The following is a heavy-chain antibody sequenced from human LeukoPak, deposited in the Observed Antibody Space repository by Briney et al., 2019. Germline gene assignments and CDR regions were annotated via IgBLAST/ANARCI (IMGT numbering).Heavy chain of an antibody. Sequence: SETLSLNCAVYGGSFSGYYWSWIRQPPGKGLEWIGEINHSGSTNYNPSLKSRVTISVDTSKNQFSLKLSSVTAADTAVYYCARINPYGVRKGWFDPWGQGTLVTVSS. D-gene: IGHD4-17*01. CDR3: ARINPYGVRKGWFDP. CDR1: GGSFSGYY. CDR2: INHSGST. J-gene: IGHJ5*02. V-gene: IGHV4-34*01.